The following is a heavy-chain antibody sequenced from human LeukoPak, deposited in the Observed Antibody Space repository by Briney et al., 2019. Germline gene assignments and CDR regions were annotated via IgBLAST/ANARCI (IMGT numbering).Heavy chain of an antibody. CDR1: GYSFTSYW. V-gene: IGHV5-51*01. Sequence: GESLKISCKGSGYSFTSYWIGWVRQMPGEGLEWMGIIYPGDSDTRYSPSFQGQVTISADKSISTAYLQWSSLKASDTAMYYCARPTYYYDSSGYSDAFDIWGQGTMVTVSS. D-gene: IGHD3-22*01. CDR3: ARPTYYYDSSGYSDAFDI. CDR2: IYPGDSDT. J-gene: IGHJ3*02.